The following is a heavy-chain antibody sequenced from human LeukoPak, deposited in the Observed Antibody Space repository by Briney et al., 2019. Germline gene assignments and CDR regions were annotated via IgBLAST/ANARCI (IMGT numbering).Heavy chain of an antibody. CDR1: GYTFTSYG. V-gene: IGHV1-18*01. Sequence: ASVKVSCKASGYTFTSYGISWVRQAPGQGLEWMGWISDYNGNTNYAQKLQGRVTMTTDTSTSTAYMELRSLRSDDTAVYYCARAPGAPIAAVDNWFDPWGQGTLVTVSS. CDR3: ARAPGAPIAAVDNWFDP. CDR2: ISDYNGNT. D-gene: IGHD6-13*01. J-gene: IGHJ5*02.